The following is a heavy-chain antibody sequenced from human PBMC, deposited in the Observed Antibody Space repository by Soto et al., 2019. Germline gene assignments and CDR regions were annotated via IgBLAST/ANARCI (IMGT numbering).Heavy chain of an antibody. J-gene: IGHJ5*01. CDR2: ISVYHSYA. V-gene: IGHV1-18*01. Sequence: QVQLVQSGAELRKPGASVKVSCKTSGYAFSNYGISWVRQAPGQGLEWMGWISVYHSYAHSAQKFQGRVIMTTESSTSTAFLELRVLRSADRAVYYCAKNNTGRFDSWGQGTLVTVSS. CDR1: GYAFSNYG. D-gene: IGHD1-20*01. CDR3: AKNNTGRFDS.